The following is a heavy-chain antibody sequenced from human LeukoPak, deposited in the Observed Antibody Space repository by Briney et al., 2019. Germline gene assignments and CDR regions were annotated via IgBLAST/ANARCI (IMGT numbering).Heavy chain of an antibody. Sequence: GGSLRLSCAASGFTFSSYSMNWVRQAPGKGLEWVSYISSSSSTIYYADSVKGRFTISRDNAKNTLYLQMNSLRAEDTAVYYCTRDRGHGFDFDIWGQGTTVTVSS. J-gene: IGHJ3*02. CDR1: GFTFSSYS. CDR2: ISSSSSTI. D-gene: IGHD3-10*01. V-gene: IGHV3-48*04. CDR3: TRDRGHGFDFDI.